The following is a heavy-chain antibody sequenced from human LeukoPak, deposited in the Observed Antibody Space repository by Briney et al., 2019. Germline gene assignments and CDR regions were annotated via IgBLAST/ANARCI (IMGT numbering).Heavy chain of an antibody. CDR1: GGSISSYY. J-gene: IGHJ4*02. D-gene: IGHD3-10*01. V-gene: IGHV4-59*08. Sequence: SETLSLTCTISGGSISSYYWSWMRQPPAKGLAWIGYIYYSGSTKYNPSLNSRVTISVDTSKNQSSLKLSCVTAADAAVYYCARHRGSGSPYFDYWGQGTLVTVSS. CDR2: IYYSGST. CDR3: ARHRGSGSPYFDY.